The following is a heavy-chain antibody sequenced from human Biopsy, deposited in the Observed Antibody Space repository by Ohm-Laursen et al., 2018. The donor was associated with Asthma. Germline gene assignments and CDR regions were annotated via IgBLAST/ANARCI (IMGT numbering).Heavy chain of an antibody. D-gene: IGHD1-7*01. Sequence: ASVKVSCKASGYTFTGYYMHWVRQAPGQGLEWMGRINPNSGGTSYAQKFQGRVTMTRDTSTSTVYMELSSLRSEDTAVYYCARRGITGTTLDYWGQGTLVTVSS. V-gene: IGHV1-2*06. CDR3: ARRGITGTTLDY. CDR1: GYTFTGYY. J-gene: IGHJ4*02. CDR2: INPNSGGT.